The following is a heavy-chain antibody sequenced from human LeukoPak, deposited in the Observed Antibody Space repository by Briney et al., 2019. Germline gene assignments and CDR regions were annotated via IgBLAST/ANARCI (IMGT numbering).Heavy chain of an antibody. V-gene: IGHV4-4*08. J-gene: IGHJ4*02. D-gene: IGHD4-11*01. CDR3: ARGDSNYAFDS. Sequence: SGALSLSCTASGGSVSSYYWSWIRQPPGKGLEWVGYMYTSGSTNYNPSLKSRVTISVDKSKNQFSLKLSAVTAADTAVYHCARGDSNYAFDSWGQGTLVTVSA. CDR2: MYTSGST. CDR1: GGSVSSYY.